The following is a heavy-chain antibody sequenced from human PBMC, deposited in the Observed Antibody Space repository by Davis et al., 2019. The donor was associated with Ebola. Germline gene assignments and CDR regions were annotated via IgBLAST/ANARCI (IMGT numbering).Heavy chain of an antibody. D-gene: IGHD2-15*01. Sequence: ASVKVSCKASGYTFTSYYMHWVRQAPGQGLEWMGIINPSGGSTSYAQKFQERVTITRDMSTSTAYMELSSLRSEDTAVYYCAAERCSGGSCYFDYWGQGTLVTVSS. CDR2: INPSGGST. J-gene: IGHJ4*02. V-gene: IGHV1-46*01. CDR1: GYTFTSYY. CDR3: AAERCSGGSCYFDY.